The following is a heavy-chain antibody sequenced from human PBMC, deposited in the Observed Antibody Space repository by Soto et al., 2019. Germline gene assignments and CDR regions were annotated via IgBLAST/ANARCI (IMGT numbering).Heavy chain of an antibody. D-gene: IGHD2-21*01. V-gene: IGHV3-74*01. CDR1: GFTFRSYW. J-gene: IGHJ4*02. CDR3: ARALRCVGTDECYSPVDS. Sequence: GGSLRLSCAVSGFTFRSYWMDWVRQVPGKGPVWVSRIKSDGTTTTYADSVKGRFTISRDNAKNTLYLQMNSLRSEDTAVYYCARALRCVGTDECYSPVDSWGQGTLVTVSS. CDR2: IKSDGTTT.